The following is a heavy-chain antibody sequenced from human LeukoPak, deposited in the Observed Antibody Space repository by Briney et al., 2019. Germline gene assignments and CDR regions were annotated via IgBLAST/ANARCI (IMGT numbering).Heavy chain of an antibody. D-gene: IGHD1-7*01. Sequence: GGSLRLSCAASGFTVSSNYMSWVRQAPGKGLVWVSRIDGDGSDTSYADSVKGRFTISRDNAKNTVSLQMNSLRADDAAVYYCARVELGPSRPGLDVWGQGTTVTVSS. CDR2: IDGDGSDT. J-gene: IGHJ6*02. CDR1: GFTVSSNY. V-gene: IGHV3-74*01. CDR3: ARVELGPSRPGLDV.